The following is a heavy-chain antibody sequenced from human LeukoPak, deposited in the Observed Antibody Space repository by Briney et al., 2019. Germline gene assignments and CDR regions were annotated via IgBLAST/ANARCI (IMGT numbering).Heavy chain of an antibody. CDR2: ISASGGST. J-gene: IGHJ4*02. V-gene: IGHV3-23*01. CDR1: GFTFSSYA. Sequence: GGSLRLSCAASGFTFSSYAMNWVRQAPGKGLEWVSGISASGGSTYYADSVKGRFTISRDNSKNTLYLQMNSLRAEDTAVYYCARDTVLSGYYTFDYWGQGTLVTVSS. D-gene: IGHD3-3*01. CDR3: ARDTVLSGYYTFDY.